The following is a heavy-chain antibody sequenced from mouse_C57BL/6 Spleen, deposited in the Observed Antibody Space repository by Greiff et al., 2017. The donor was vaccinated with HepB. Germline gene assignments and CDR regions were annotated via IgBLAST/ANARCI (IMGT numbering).Heavy chain of an antibody. CDR3: TRWDPYFDY. Sequence: FQLQQSGAELVRPGASVTLSCKASGYTFTDYEMHWVKQTPVHGLEWIGAIDPETGGTAYNQKFKGKAILTADKSSSTAYMELRSLTSEDSAVYYCTRWDPYFDYWGQGTTLTVSS. CDR1: GYTFTDYE. D-gene: IGHD4-1*01. CDR2: IDPETGGT. V-gene: IGHV1-15*01. J-gene: IGHJ2*01.